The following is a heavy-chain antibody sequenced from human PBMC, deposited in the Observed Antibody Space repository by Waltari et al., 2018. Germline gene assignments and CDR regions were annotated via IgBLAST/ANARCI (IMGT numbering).Heavy chain of an antibody. CDR1: GFTVSYNH. D-gene: IGHD5-12*01. Sequence: EVRLVESGGGLIQPGGSLRLSCAASGFTVSYNHTCWVRQAPGKGLEWVSVIYAGGNTYYADSVKGRFTISRDDSKSTLYLAMHSLRVEDTAVYYCARAGLGSPLEWLRLFDSWGQGTLVTVSS. CDR2: IYAGGNT. CDR3: ARAGLGSPLEWLRLFDS. V-gene: IGHV3-53*01. J-gene: IGHJ4*02.